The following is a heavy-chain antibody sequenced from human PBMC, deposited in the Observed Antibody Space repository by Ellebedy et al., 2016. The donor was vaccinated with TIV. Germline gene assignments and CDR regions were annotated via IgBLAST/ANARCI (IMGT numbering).Heavy chain of an antibody. CDR3: ARGGSNWWDVNDY. V-gene: IGHV3-7*01. D-gene: IGHD2-8*02. Sequence: GESLKISXAASGFPFTDYWLSWVRQAPGKGLEWVANIKQDGGRKEYVDSVKGRFTISRDNAKNSVYLQMDSLRAEDTAVYYCARGGSNWWDVNDYWGQGTLVTVSS. CDR1: GFPFTDYW. J-gene: IGHJ4*02. CDR2: IKQDGGRK.